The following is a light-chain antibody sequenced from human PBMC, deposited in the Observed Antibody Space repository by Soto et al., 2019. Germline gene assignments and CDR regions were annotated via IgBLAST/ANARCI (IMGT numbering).Light chain of an antibody. V-gene: IGKV1-6*01. CDR3: LQDINYPWT. Sequence: AIQMTQSPSSLSASVGDRVTISCRASQGIGNALGWYQPKPGKPPKVLIYGASNLQSGVPPRFSGSGSGTGFILAISNLQPEDSATYYFLQDINYPWTFGQGTKVEIK. J-gene: IGKJ1*01. CDR1: QGIGNA. CDR2: GAS.